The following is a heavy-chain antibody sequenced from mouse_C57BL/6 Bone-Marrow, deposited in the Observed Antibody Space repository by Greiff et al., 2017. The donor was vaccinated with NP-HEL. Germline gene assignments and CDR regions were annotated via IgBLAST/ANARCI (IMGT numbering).Heavy chain of an antibody. D-gene: IGHD2-3*01. J-gene: IGHJ3*01. CDR1: GFTFSDYY. CDR2: ISNGGGST. V-gene: IGHV5-12*01. CDR3: ARHEGIYDGYPFAY. Sequence: EVQLQESGGGLVQPGGSLKLSCAASGFTFSDYYMYWVRQTPEKRLEWVAYISNGGGSTYYPDTVKGRFTISRDNAKNTLYLQMSRLKSEDTAMYYCARHEGIYDGYPFAYWGQGTLVTVSA.